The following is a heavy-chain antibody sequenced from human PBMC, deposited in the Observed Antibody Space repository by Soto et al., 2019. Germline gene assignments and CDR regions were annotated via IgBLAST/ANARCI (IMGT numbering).Heavy chain of an antibody. V-gene: IGHV3-48*02. CDR1: GFTFTSNS. Sequence: EVQLVESGAGLVQPGGSLRLSCAASGFTFTSNSMNWVRQAPGKGLEWISYITSSSSTIYYADSVKGRFTISRDNAKNSLYLQMNSLRDDDTAVYYCARGRVGTAYFDYWGQGALVTVSS. J-gene: IGHJ4*02. CDR2: ITSSSSTI. CDR3: ARGRVGTAYFDY. D-gene: IGHD2-21*02.